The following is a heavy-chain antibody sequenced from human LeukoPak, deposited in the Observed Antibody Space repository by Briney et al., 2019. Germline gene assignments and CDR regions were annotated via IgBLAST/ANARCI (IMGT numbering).Heavy chain of an antibody. CDR2: INHIGGT. CDR3: AKSNGYGLIDI. J-gene: IGHJ3*02. D-gene: IGHD3-10*01. V-gene: IGHV4-34*01. Sequence: SETLSLTCAVYGGSFSGFYWGWIRQPPEKGLEWIGEINHIGGTNYNPSLKSRVTMSVDTSKKQFSLNLNSVTAADTAVYYCAKSNGYGLIDIWGQGTMVTVSS. CDR1: GGSFSGFY.